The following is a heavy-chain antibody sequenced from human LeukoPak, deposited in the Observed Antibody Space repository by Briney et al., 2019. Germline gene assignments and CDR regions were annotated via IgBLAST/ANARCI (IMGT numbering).Heavy chain of an antibody. Sequence: SETLSLTCTVSGGSISYYYWSWIRRPPGKGLEWIGYSFYTGKTKFNPSLKSRVTISVDTSKNQFSLKLSSVTAADTAFYYCARGGGDYATNSFDPWGQGALVTVSS. CDR3: ARGGGDYATNSFDP. CDR2: SFYTGKT. D-gene: IGHD2-21*02. J-gene: IGHJ5*02. V-gene: IGHV4-59*01. CDR1: GGSISYYY.